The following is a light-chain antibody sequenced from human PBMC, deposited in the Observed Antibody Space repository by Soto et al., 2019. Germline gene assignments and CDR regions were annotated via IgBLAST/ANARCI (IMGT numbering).Light chain of an antibody. V-gene: IGKV3-15*01. CDR3: LRYDNWPWT. J-gene: IGKJ1*01. CDR2: GAS. CDR1: HSVGND. Sequence: EIVMTQSPATLSSSPGEKVILSCTTSHSVGNDLAWYQEKPGQAPRLLIYGASTRTTGFPPRLSGSGSGTEFTLTISSLQSEDFAVYYCLRYDNWPWTFGRGTKVDIK.